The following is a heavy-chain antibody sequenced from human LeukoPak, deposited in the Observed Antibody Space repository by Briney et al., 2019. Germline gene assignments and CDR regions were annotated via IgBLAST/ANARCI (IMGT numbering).Heavy chain of an antibody. Sequence: GGSLRLSCAASGFSFSSFVMHWVRQAPGKGLEWVAVISYDGSNKYYADSVKGRFTISRDNSKNTLYLQMNSLRAEDTAVYYCAKISYGDYVNYWGQGTLVTVSS. V-gene: IGHV3-30*18. CDR2: ISYDGSNK. D-gene: IGHD4-17*01. J-gene: IGHJ4*02. CDR1: GFSFSSFV. CDR3: AKISYGDYVNY.